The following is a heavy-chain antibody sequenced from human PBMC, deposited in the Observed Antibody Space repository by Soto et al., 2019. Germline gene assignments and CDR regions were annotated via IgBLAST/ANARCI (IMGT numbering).Heavy chain of an antibody. CDR1: VFTFSSYA. CDR3: LILTGPN. J-gene: IGHJ4*02. CDR2: ISGSGGST. V-gene: IGHV3-23*01. D-gene: IGHD3-9*01. Sequence: GWSLRLCCASSVFTFSSYAMSWVRQAPGKGLEWVSAISGSGGSTYYADSVKGRFTISRDNSKNTLYLQMNSLRAEDTAVYYCLILTGPNWGQGTMVTVSS.